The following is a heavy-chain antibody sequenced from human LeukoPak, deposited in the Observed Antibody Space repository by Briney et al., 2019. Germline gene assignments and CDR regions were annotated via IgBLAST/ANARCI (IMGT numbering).Heavy chain of an antibody. V-gene: IGHV3-23*01. CDR2: LSGSGGNT. CDR3: AKGSYYYDSADYFDY. D-gene: IGHD3-22*01. Sequence: QPGGSLRLSCAASGFTFSSYAMSWVRQAPGKGLEWVSTLSGSGGNTYYADSVKGRVTISRDNSKNTLYLQMNSLRADDTAVYHCAKGSYYYDSADYFDYWGQGILVTVSS. J-gene: IGHJ4*02. CDR1: GFTFSSYA.